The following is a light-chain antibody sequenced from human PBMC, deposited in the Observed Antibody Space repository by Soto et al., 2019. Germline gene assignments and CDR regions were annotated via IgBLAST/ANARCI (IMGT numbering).Light chain of an antibody. CDR1: SSDVGGYNY. J-gene: IGLJ1*01. Sequence: QSALTQPPAASGSPGQSVTISCTGTSSDVGGYNYVSWYQQHPGKATKLMIYEVSKRPSGVPDRFSGSKSGNTASLTVSGLQAEDEADYYCSSYAGRNTVFGTGTKVTVL. V-gene: IGLV2-8*01. CDR2: EVS. CDR3: SSYAGRNTV.